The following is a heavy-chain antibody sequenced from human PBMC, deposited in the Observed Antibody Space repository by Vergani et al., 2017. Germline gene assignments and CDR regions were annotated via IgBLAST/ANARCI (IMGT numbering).Heavy chain of an antibody. Sequence: QVQLQESGPGLVKPSGTLSLTCAVSGGSISSSNWWSWVRQPPGKGLEWIGEIYHSGSTNYNPSLKSRVTISVDKSKNQFSLKLSSVTAADTAVYYCAGVCSDCSGGSCYSCVDYWGQGTLVTVSS. V-gene: IGHV4-4*02. J-gene: IGHJ4*02. D-gene: IGHD2-15*01. CDR2: IYHSGST. CDR3: AGVCSDCSGGSCYSCVDY. CDR1: GGSISSSNW.